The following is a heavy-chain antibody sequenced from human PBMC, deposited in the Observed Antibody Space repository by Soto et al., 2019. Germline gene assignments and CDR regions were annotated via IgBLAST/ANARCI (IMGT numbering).Heavy chain of an antibody. CDR2: ISAYNGNT. CDR1: GYTFTSYG. CDR3: VRYLLGYCSSTSCSHNWFDP. V-gene: IGHV1-18*01. Sequence: QVQLVQSGAEVKKPGASVKVSCKASGYTFTSYGISWVRQAPGQGLEWMGWISAYNGNTNYAQKLQGRVTMTTDTSTSTAYMELRSLRSDDTAVYYCVRYLLGYCSSTSCSHNWFDPWGQGTLVTVSS. J-gene: IGHJ5*02. D-gene: IGHD2-2*01.